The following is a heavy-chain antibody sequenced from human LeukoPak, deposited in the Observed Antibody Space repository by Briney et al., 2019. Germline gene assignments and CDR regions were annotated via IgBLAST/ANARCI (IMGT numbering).Heavy chain of an antibody. CDR2: FDPEDGET. CDR3: AKDHYVGATGYDAFDI. CDR1: GYTFTSYG. Sequence: ASVKVSCKASGYTFTSYGISWVRQAPGQGLEWMGGFDPEDGETIYAQKFQGRVTMTEDTSTDTAYMELSSLRSEDTAVYYCAKDHYVGATGYDAFDIWGQGTMVTVSS. J-gene: IGHJ3*02. V-gene: IGHV1-24*01. D-gene: IGHD1-26*01.